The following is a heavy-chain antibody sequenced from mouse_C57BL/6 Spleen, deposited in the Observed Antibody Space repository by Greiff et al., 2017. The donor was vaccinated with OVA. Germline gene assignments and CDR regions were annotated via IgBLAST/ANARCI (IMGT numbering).Heavy chain of an antibody. CDR3: ARGEGSNYCYAMDY. J-gene: IGHJ4*01. V-gene: IGHV5-17*01. Sequence: EVQVVESGGGLVKPGGSLKLSCAASGFTFCDYGMHWVRQAPEKGLGWVAYIISGSSSIYYADTVKGRFTISRDNAKNTLLLQMTSLRSEDTAMYYCARGEGSNYCYAMDYWGQGTSVTVSS. CDR1: GFTFCDYG. D-gene: IGHD2-5*01. CDR2: IISGSSSI.